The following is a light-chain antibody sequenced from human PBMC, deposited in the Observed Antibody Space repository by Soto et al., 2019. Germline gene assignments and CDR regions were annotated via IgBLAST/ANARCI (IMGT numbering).Light chain of an antibody. Sequence: QSVLTQPPSASRTPGQMVTISCSVSSSNIETNTVDWYQHLPGTAPKVLIFNNNQRPSGVPDRFSGSKSGTSASLAISGLQAEDEAEYYCSLYTSDSTYVFGTGTKVT. J-gene: IGLJ1*01. V-gene: IGLV1-44*01. CDR1: SSNIETNT. CDR3: SLYTSDSTYV. CDR2: NNN.